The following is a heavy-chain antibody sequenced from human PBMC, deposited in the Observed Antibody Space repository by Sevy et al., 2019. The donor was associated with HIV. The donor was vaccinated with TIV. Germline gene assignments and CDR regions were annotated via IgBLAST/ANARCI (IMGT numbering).Heavy chain of an antibody. CDR1: GDSINSAYY. CDR2: IYHSGST. CDR3: ARDEADYGDNIYYWFDP. Sequence: SVTLSLTCTVSGDSINSAYYWGWIRQPSGKGLKWIGSIYHSGSTYYNPSLKSRVTISVDTSKNQFSLKLSFVTAADTAMYYCARDEADYGDNIYYWFDPWGQGTLVTVSS. V-gene: IGHV4-38-2*02. D-gene: IGHD4-17*01. J-gene: IGHJ5*02.